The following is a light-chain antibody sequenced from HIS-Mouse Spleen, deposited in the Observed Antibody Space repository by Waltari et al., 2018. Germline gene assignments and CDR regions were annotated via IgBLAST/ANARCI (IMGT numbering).Light chain of an antibody. J-gene: IGLJ3*02. CDR3: CSYAGSYTWV. Sequence: QSALTQPRSVSGSPGQSVPISCTGTSSDVGGSNYSSWYQQHPGKALKLIIYDVSKRPSGVPDRFSGSKSGNTASLTISGLQAEDEADYYCCSYAGSYTWVFGGGTKLTVL. CDR1: SSDVGGSNY. CDR2: DVS. V-gene: IGLV2-11*01.